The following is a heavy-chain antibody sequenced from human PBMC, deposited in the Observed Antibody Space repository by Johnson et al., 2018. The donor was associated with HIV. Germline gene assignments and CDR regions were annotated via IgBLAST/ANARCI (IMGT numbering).Heavy chain of an antibody. V-gene: IGHV3-30-3*02. CDR3: ARGSGNYSFDAFDI. CDR2: ISYDGNNL. CDR1: GFTFSSYA. J-gene: IGHJ3*02. Sequence: QVQLVESGGGVVQPGRSLRLSCAASGFTFSSYAMHWLRQAPGKGLEWVAIISYDGNNLYYADSVKGRFTISRDNSTSTLYVQRNSLRAEATAVYHCARGSGNYSFDAFDIWGQGTMVTVSS. D-gene: IGHD3-16*01.